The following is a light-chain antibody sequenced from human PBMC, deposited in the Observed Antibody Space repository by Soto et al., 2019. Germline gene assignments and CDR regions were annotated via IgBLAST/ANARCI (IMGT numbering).Light chain of an antibody. V-gene: IGKV1-5*01. CDR2: DAS. CDR3: QQYKDGAWT. J-gene: IGKJ1*01. CDR1: QRFDGW. Sequence: IQLTQSPSTLSASVGDRVTVTCRASQRFDGWLAWYQQKPGKAPKLLVYDASNLEGGVPSSFSGSGSGTDFILTISSLQPDDFATYYCQQYKDGAWTFGQGTRVEIK.